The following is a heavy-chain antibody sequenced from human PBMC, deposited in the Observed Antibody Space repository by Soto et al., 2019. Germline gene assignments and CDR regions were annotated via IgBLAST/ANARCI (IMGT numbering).Heavy chain of an antibody. D-gene: IGHD4-17*01. CDR3: ARDPDYGDYGEGY. J-gene: IGHJ4*02. CDR2: IKQDGSDK. Sequence: GGSLRLSCAASGFTFSSYWMSWVRQAPGKGLEWVANIKQDGSDKYYVDSVKGRFTISRDNAKNSLYLQMNSLRAEDTAVYYCARDPDYGDYGEGYWGQGTLVTVSS. CDR1: GFTFSSYW. V-gene: IGHV3-7*03.